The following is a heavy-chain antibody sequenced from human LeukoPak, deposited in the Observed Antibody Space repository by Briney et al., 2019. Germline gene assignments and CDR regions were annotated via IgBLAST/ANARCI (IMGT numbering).Heavy chain of an antibody. CDR3: ARGWYYYGSGSPLHI. J-gene: IGHJ3*02. V-gene: IGHV4-34*01. CDR1: GGSFSGYY. CDR2: INHSGST. Sequence: PSETLSLTCAVYGGSFSGYYWSWIRQPQGKGLEWIGEINHSGSTNYNPSLKSRVTISVDTSKNQFSLKLSSVTAADTAVYYCARGWYYYGSGSPLHIWGQGTMVTVSS. D-gene: IGHD3-10*01.